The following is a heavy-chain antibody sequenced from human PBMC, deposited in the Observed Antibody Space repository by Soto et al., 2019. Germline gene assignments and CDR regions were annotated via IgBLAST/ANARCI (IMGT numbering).Heavy chain of an antibody. CDR3: ARIEMASIK. CDR1: GASIGSGGYY. Sequence: PSETLSLTCIVSGASIGSGGYYWSWLRQSPGKGLEWIGHIYYTGSTFYSPSLKSRLTIPLDTSKNQFSLDLRSVTAADTAMYYCARIEMASIKWGRGTLVTVSS. J-gene: IGHJ4*02. V-gene: IGHV4-31*03. CDR2: IYYTGST.